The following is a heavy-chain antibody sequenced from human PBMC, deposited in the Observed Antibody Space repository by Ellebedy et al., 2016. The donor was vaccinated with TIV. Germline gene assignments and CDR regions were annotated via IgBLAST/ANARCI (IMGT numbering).Heavy chain of an antibody. D-gene: IGHD3-10*01. Sequence: SETLSLXXTVSGGSISSSSYYWGWIRQPPGKGLEWIGSIYYSGSTYYSPSFQGHVTISADKSISTAYLQWSSLKASDTAMYYCARHVPPSWFGENYYYYGMDVWGQGTTVTVSS. J-gene: IGHJ6*02. V-gene: IGHV4-39*07. CDR1: GGSISSSSYY. CDR2: IYYSGST. CDR3: ARHVPPSWFGENYYYYGMDV.